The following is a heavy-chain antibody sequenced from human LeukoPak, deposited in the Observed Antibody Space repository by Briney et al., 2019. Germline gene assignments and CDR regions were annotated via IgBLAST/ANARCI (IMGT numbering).Heavy chain of an antibody. CDR1: GFTFSSYA. CDR3: AVPFYYDSSGYYN. Sequence: GGSLRLSCAASGFTFSSYAMHWVRQAPGKGLEWVAVISYDGSNKYYADSVKGRFTISRDNSKNTLYLQMNSLRAEDTAVYYCAVPFYYDSSGYYNWGQGTLVTVSS. J-gene: IGHJ4*02. V-gene: IGHV3-30-3*01. CDR2: ISYDGSNK. D-gene: IGHD3-22*01.